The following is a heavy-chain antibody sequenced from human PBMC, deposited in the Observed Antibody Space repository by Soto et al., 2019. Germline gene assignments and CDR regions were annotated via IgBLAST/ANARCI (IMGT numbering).Heavy chain of an antibody. D-gene: IGHD3-22*01. J-gene: IGHJ4*02. CDR1: GGSFIGYY. CDR3: ARGLGWLPTRGKYDY. V-gene: IGHV4-34*01. Sequence: SETLSLTCAVYGGSFIGYYCSCIRQPAGKWLEWIVEINHSGSTNYNPSLKSRVTISVDTSKNQFSLKLSSVTAADTAVYYCARGLGWLPTRGKYDYWGQGTLVTVSS. CDR2: INHSGST.